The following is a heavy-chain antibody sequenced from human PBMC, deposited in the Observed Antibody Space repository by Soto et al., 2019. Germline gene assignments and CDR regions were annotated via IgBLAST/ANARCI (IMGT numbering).Heavy chain of an antibody. CDR1: GLSITDSEMG. Sequence: QVTLKESGPVLVKPTETLTLRCTVSGLSITDSEMGVRWIRQPPGKALEWLAHIDSSGEKSYRTFLKSRLTISNDTSKSQTVLIMTNMDPADTATYYCARRHLAVAVSPWFDPWGQGILVTVSS. D-gene: IGHD3-16*01. V-gene: IGHV2-26*01. J-gene: IGHJ5*02. CDR3: ARRHLAVAVSPWFDP. CDR2: IDSSGEK.